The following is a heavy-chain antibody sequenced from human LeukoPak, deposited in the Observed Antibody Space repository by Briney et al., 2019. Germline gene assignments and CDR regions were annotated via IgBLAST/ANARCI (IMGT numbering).Heavy chain of an antibody. CDR2: IGSSGGAI. CDR3: ARVGYDWNPFDY. CDR1: GFTFSTSE. D-gene: IGHD1-20*01. Sequence: GRSLRLSCAASGFTFSTSEMNWVRQAPGKGLEWVSYIGSSGGAIYYADSVKGRFTISRDNAKNSLYLQMNSLRAEDTAVYYCARVGYDWNPFDYWGQGTLVTVSS. J-gene: IGHJ4*02. V-gene: IGHV3-48*03.